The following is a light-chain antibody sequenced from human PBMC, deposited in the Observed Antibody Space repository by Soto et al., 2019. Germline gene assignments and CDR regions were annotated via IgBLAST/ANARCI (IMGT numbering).Light chain of an antibody. CDR1: QSVSSSY. CDR3: QQYAYSPRT. CDR2: GVS. J-gene: IGKJ1*01. V-gene: IGKV3-20*01. Sequence: EIVLTQSPGTLSLSQGERATLSCRASQSVSSSYLAWYQQNPGQAPRLLIYGVSTRAPGIPDRFSGSASETDFTLTISRLEPEDFAVYYCQQYAYSPRTFGQGTKVDIK.